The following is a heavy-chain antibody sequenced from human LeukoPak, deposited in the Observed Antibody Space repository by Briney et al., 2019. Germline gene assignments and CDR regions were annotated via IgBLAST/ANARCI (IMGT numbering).Heavy chain of an antibody. V-gene: IGHV4-59*08. J-gene: IGHJ5*02. CDR3: ARHGSGTSLALYP. D-gene: IGHD3-10*01. CDR1: GGSISSYY. Sequence: SETLSLTCTVSGGSISSYYWSWIRQSPGKGLEWVGYISYSGTTNYNPSLKSRVTISLGASKNRFSLNLTSVTAADTAVYYCARHGSGTSLALYPWGQGTLVTVSS. CDR2: ISYSGTT.